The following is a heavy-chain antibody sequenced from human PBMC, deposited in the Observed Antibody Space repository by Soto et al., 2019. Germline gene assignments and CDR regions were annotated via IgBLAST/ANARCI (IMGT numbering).Heavy chain of an antibody. CDR1: GDTFTFYS. V-gene: IGHV1-69*02. CDR2: INPILSMS. CDR3: ASSYGSGYRAFDY. Sequence: QVQLVQSGAEVKKPGSSVRVSCKASGDTFTFYSINWVRQAPGLGLEWMGRINPILSMSNYAQRFQGRVKMNADKSTSTAYMELSSLRSEDTAMYYCASSYGSGYRAFDYWGQGALVTVSS. J-gene: IGHJ4*02. D-gene: IGHD3-10*01.